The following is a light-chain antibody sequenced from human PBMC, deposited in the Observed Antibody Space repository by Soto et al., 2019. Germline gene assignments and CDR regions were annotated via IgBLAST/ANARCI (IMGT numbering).Light chain of an antibody. CDR3: HHYNSYLET. J-gene: IGKJ1*01. V-gene: IGKV1-5*03. CDR1: EFISKW. CDR2: QAS. Sequence: DIQITQSPSTLSASVGDRVTITCRASEFISKWLAWYQQKPGTAPKLLIYQASSLESGVPLRFSGSGSGTEFTLTITSLQPDDFATYYCHHYNSYLETFGQGTKVEIK.